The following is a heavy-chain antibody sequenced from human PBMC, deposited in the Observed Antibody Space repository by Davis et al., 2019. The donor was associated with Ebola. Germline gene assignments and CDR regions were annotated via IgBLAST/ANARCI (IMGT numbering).Heavy chain of an antibody. J-gene: IGHJ4*02. V-gene: IGHV3-48*02. CDR2: ISSSSSTI. CDR3: ARGPPDYDSSGYYYY. D-gene: IGHD3-22*01. CDR1: GFTFSSYS. Sequence: GESLKISCAASGFTFSSYSMNWVRQAPGKGLEWVSYISSSSSTIYYADSVKGRFTISRDNAKNSLYLQMNSLRDEDTAVYYCARGPPDYDSSGYYYYWGQGTLVTVSS.